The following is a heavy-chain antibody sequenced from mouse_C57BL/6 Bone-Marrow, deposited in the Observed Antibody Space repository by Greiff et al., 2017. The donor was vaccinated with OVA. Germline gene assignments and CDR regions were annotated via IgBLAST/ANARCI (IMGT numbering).Heavy chain of an antibody. CDR3: ARERAYYYGSRDFDY. J-gene: IGHJ2*01. D-gene: IGHD1-1*01. Sequence: VQLQQPGAELVRPGSSVKLSCTASGYTFTSYWMDWVKQRPGQGLEWIGNIYPSDSETHYNQKFKDKATLTVDKSSSTAYMQLSSLTSEDSAVYYCARERAYYYGSRDFDYWGQGTTLTVSS. V-gene: IGHV1-61*01. CDR2: IYPSDSET. CDR1: GYTFTSYW.